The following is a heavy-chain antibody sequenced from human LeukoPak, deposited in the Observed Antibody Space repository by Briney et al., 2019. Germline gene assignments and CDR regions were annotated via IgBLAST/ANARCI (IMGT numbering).Heavy chain of an antibody. Sequence: GGSLRLSCAASGFTFSSYGMHWVRQAPGKGLEWVAVIWYDGSNKYYADSVKGRFTISRDNSKNTLYLQMNSLRAEDTAVYYCARGIAVAGTDLDYWGQGTLVTVSS. CDR2: IWYDGSNK. V-gene: IGHV3-33*01. CDR1: GFTFSSYG. CDR3: ARGIAVAGTDLDY. J-gene: IGHJ4*02. D-gene: IGHD6-19*01.